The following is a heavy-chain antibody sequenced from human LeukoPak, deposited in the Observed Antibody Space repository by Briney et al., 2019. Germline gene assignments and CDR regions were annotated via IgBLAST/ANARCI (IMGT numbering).Heavy chain of an antibody. CDR3: ARDKDYYGSGSYYPLGY. Sequence: PGGSLRLSCAASGFTFSSYSMNWVRQAPGKGLEWVSSISSSSSYIYYADSVKGRFTISRDNAKNSLYLQMNSLRAEDTAVYYCARDKDYYGSGSYYPLGYWGQGTLVTDSS. CDR2: ISSSSSYI. CDR1: GFTFSSYS. D-gene: IGHD3-10*01. J-gene: IGHJ4*02. V-gene: IGHV3-21*01.